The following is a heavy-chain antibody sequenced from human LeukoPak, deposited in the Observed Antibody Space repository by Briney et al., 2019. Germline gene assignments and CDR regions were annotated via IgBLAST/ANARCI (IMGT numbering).Heavy chain of an antibody. D-gene: IGHD4-17*01. CDR1: GYSFTSSW. Sequence: ESLKISCKGSGYSFTSSWIGWVRQMPGKGLEWMGIVFPADSDPRYSPSFQGQVTFSADKSISTAYLQWSSLKASDSAMYYCARHGGAFDYWGQGTLVHVSS. CDR2: VFPADSDP. V-gene: IGHV5-51*01. J-gene: IGHJ4*02. CDR3: ARHGGAFDY.